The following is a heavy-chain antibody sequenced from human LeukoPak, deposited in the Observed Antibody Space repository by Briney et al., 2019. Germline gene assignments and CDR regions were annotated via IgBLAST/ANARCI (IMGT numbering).Heavy chain of an antibody. CDR3: AVGGLRYYFDY. V-gene: IGHV1-46*01. CDR2: INPSGGST. D-gene: IGHD4-17*01. J-gene: IGHJ4*02. CDR1: GCTFTSYY. Sequence: ASVKVSCKASGCTFTSYYMQWVRQAPGQGLEWMGIINPSGGSTSYAQKFQGRVTMTRDTSTSTVYMELSSLRSEDTAVYYCAVGGLRYYFDYWGQGTLVTVSS.